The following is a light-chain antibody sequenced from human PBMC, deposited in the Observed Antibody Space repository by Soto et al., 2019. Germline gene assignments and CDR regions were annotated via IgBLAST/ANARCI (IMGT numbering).Light chain of an antibody. CDR3: QQGFITPLT. CDR1: QSISTS. J-gene: IGKJ4*01. Sequence: DIQMTQSPSSLSASVGDRVTITCRASQSISTSLNWYQHKPGKAPKLLIYAASTLQSGVPSRFSGSGSGADFTLTISSLQPEDFATYYCQQGFITPLTFGGGTKVEIK. CDR2: AAS. V-gene: IGKV1-39*01.